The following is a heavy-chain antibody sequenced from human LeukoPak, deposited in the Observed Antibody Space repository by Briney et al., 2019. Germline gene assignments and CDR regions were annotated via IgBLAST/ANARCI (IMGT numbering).Heavy chain of an antibody. Sequence: ASVKVSCKASGYTFTSYGISWARQAPGQGLEWMGWISAYNGNTNYAQKLQGRVTMTTDTSTSTAYMELRSLRSDDTAVYYCARDLATPTELDILTGYYPDYWGQGTLVTVSS. D-gene: IGHD3-9*01. CDR3: ARDLATPTELDILTGYYPDY. J-gene: IGHJ4*02. CDR2: ISAYNGNT. CDR1: GYTFTSYG. V-gene: IGHV1-18*01.